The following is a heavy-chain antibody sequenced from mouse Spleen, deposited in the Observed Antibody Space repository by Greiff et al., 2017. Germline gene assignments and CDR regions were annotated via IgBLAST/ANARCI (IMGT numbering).Heavy chain of an antibody. Sequence: VQRVESDAELVKPGASVKISCKVSGYTFTDHTIHWMKQRPEQGLEWIGYIYPRDGSTKYNEKFKGKATLTADKSSSTAYMQLNSLTSEDTAVYYCTTDDYDQAWFAYWGQGTLVTVSA. D-gene: IGHD2-4*01. V-gene: IGHV1-78*01. CDR2: IYPRDGST. CDR1: GYTFTDHT. J-gene: IGHJ3*01. CDR3: TTDDYDQAWFAY.